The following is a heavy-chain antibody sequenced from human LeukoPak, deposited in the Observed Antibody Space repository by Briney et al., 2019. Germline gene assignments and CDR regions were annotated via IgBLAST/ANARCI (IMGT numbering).Heavy chain of an antibody. CDR1: GGTFSSYA. J-gene: IGHJ4*02. V-gene: IGHV1-69*05. D-gene: IGHD6-6*01. Sequence: GASVKVSCKASGGTFSSYAISWVRQAPGQGLEWMGGIIPIFGTANYAQKFQGRVTITTDESTSTAYMELSSLRSEDTDVYYCARVGSIAARGYYFDYWGQGTLVTVSS. CDR3: ARVGSIAARGYYFDY. CDR2: IIPIFGTA.